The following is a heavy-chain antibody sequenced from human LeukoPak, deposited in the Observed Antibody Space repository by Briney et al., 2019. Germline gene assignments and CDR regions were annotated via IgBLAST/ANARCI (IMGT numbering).Heavy chain of an antibody. J-gene: IGHJ4*02. CDR2: ISYSGNI. Sequence: PSETLSLTCTVSGGSMSSSSYYWGWIRQPPGKGLEWIGSISYSGNILYNPSLQSRATITLDTPKKQFSLKLSSVTAADTALYYCARLPYTDGYGPGHFDYWGQGTLVTVSS. CDR3: ARLPYTDGYGPGHFDY. CDR1: GGSMSSSSYY. D-gene: IGHD2-8*01. V-gene: IGHV4-39*01.